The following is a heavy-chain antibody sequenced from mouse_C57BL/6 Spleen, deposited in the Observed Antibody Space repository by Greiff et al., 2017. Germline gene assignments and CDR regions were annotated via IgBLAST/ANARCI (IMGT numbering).Heavy chain of an antibody. CDR1: GFTFSDYY. D-gene: IGHD1-1*01. CDR3: ARQGTSYYYGSSYGYWYFDV. V-gene: IGHV5-12*01. J-gene: IGHJ1*03. Sequence: EVKLMESGGGLVQPGGSLKLSCAASGFTFSDYYMYWVRQTPEKRLEWVAYISNGGGSTYYPDTVKGRFTISRDNAKNTLYLQMSRLKSEDTAMYYCARQGTSYYYGSSYGYWYFDVWGTGTTVTVSS. CDR2: ISNGGGST.